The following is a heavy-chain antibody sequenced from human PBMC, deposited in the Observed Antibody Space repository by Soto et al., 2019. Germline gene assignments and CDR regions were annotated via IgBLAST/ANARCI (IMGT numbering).Heavy chain of an antibody. V-gene: IGHV1-69*01. J-gene: IGHJ4*02. CDR2: IIPILDTS. CDR3: TRGSLGRPYYFDF. Sequence: QVQLVQSGAEVKKPGSSVRVSCKASGGTFSHHAYNWVRQAPGQGLEWMGGIIPILDTSDYAQNFQDRVTFTSDEITSTAYMELSSLRSEDTAVYYCTRGSLGRPYYFDFWDQGTLVTVSS. D-gene: IGHD1-26*01. CDR1: GGTFSHHA.